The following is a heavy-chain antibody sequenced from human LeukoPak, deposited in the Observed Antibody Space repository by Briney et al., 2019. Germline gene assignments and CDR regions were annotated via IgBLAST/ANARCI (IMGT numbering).Heavy chain of an antibody. CDR1: GFTFSSYA. CDR3: ARGSSSSRDHYFDY. CDR2: ISYDGSNK. J-gene: IGHJ4*02. Sequence: GGSLRLSCAASGFTFSSYAMHWVRQAPGKGLEWVAVISYDGSNKYYADSVKGRFTISRDNSKNTLYLQMNSLRAEDTAVYYCARGSSSSRDHYFDYWGQGTLVTVSS. V-gene: IGHV3-30*04. D-gene: IGHD6-6*01.